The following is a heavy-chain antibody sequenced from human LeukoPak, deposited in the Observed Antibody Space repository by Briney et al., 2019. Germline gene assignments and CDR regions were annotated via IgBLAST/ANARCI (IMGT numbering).Heavy chain of an antibody. J-gene: IGHJ4*02. CDR2: ISSSSTTI. CDR1: GFSFSIYS. V-gene: IGHV3-48*01. CDR3: VRGGHDSLTGNFDY. D-gene: IGHD3-9*01. Sequence: SGGSLRLSCAASGFSFSIYSMNWVRQAPGKGLEWVSYISSSSTTIHYADSVKGRFTISRDNANNSLYLQMSSLRAEDTAVYYCVRGGHDSLTGNFDYWGQGTLATVSS.